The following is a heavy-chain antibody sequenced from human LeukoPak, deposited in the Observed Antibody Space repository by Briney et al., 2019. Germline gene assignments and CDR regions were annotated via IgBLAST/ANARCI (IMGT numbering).Heavy chain of an antibody. D-gene: IGHD6-19*01. Sequence: PSETLSLTCTVSGGSISSSRDYWGWIRQPPGKGLEWIGSIYYSGSTYYNPSLKSRVTISVDTSKNQFSLKLSSVTAADTAVYYGARHVAIAVAGPIDYWGQGTLVTVSS. J-gene: IGHJ4*02. CDR2: IYYSGST. V-gene: IGHV4-39*01. CDR3: ARHVAIAVAGPIDY. CDR1: GGSISSSRDY.